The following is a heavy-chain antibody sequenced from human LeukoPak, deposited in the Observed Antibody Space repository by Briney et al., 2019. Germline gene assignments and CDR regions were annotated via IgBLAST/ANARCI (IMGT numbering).Heavy chain of an antibody. CDR2: MNPNSGNT. J-gene: IGHJ4*02. V-gene: IGHV1-8*01. Sequence: GASVKVSCKASGYTFTSYDINWVRQATGQGLEWMGWMNPNSGNTGYAQKFQGRVTMTRNTSINTAYMELSSLRSEDTAVYYCARGDIVVVPAASPPLDYWGQGTLVTVSS. D-gene: IGHD2-2*01. CDR1: GYTFTSYD. CDR3: ARGDIVVVPAASPPLDY.